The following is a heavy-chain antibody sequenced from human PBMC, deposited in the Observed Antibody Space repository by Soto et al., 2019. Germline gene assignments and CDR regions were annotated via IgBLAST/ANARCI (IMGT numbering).Heavy chain of an antibody. V-gene: IGHV1-69*08. CDR3: ARRRYCGYDCYHKHYYGMDV. Sequence: QVQLVQSGAEVKKPGSSVRVSCRSSGDTFSSYIVNWLRLAPGRGLEWMGRVIPVLTTTDYAQNCRGRVTISPERSTNSVSLALSSLRSDDTAVYYCARRRYCGYDCYHKHYYGMDVWGQGSLVTVAS. J-gene: IGHJ6*02. D-gene: IGHD2-21*02. CDR1: GDTFSSYI. CDR2: VIPVLTTT.